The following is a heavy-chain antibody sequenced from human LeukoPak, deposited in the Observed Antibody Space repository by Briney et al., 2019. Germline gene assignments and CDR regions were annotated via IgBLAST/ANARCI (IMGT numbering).Heavy chain of an antibody. CDR2: IYHSGST. Sequence: SETLSLTCAVYGGSFSGYYWSWIRQPPGKGLEWIGEIYHSGSTNYNPSLKSRVTISVDKSKNQFSLKLSSVTAADTAVYYCAGALLYPWGQGTLVTVSS. D-gene: IGHD2-2*01. CDR3: AGALLYP. CDR1: GGSFSGYY. V-gene: IGHV4-34*01. J-gene: IGHJ5*02.